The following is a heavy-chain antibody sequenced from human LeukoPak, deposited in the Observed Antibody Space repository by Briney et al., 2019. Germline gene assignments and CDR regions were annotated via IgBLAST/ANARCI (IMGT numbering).Heavy chain of an antibody. CDR2: INPNSGGT. Sequence: GASVKVSCKASGYTFTSYYMHWVRQAPGQGLEWMGWINPNSGGTNYAQKFQGRVTMTRDTSISTAYMELSRLRSDDTAVYYCARELAMGAIKSRNDAFDIWGQGTMVTVSS. CDR1: GYTFTSYY. V-gene: IGHV1-2*02. J-gene: IGHJ3*02. CDR3: ARELAMGAIKSRNDAFDI. D-gene: IGHD1-26*01.